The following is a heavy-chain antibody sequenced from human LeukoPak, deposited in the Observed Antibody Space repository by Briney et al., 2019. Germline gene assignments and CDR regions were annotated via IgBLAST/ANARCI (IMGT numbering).Heavy chain of an antibody. D-gene: IGHD6-13*01. Sequence: PGRSLRLSCAASGFAFSRYGMHCLRQAPGTGLEWVAVMWYDGSNEAYADSVRGRFTISRDNSENRLYLQMSSLRVEDTAVYYCAREHTIAATGTHWFAPWGQGTLVTVSS. CDR1: GFAFSRYG. J-gene: IGHJ5*02. CDR3: AREHTIAATGTHWFAP. V-gene: IGHV3-33*01. CDR2: MWYDGSNE.